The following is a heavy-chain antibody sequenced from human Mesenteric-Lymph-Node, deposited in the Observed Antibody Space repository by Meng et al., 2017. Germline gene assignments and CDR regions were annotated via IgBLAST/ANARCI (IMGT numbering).Heavy chain of an antibody. CDR2: INSDGSNI. CDR1: GFTFSSYS. V-gene: IGHV3-74*01. CDR3: ARARSGSRNAFDL. Sequence: GESLKISCVASGFTFSSYSMHWVRQAPGKGLVWGAHINSDGSNINYADSVKGRFTISRDNAKNSLHLQMNNLRAEDTAVYYCARARSGSRNAFDLWGQGTMVTVSS. D-gene: IGHD1-26*01. J-gene: IGHJ3*01.